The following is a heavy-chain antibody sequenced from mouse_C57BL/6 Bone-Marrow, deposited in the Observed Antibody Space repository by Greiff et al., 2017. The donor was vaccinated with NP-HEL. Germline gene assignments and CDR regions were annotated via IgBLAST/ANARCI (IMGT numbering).Heavy chain of an antibody. J-gene: IGHJ3*01. D-gene: IGHD1-1*01. Sequence: VHVKQSGPELVKPGASVKISCKASGYSFTGYYMNWVKQSPEKSLEWIGEINPSTGGNTSTQKFKAKATLTVAKSYSTAYMQLKSLTSEDSAVYYCAKGYYYGSSYPWLAYWGQGTLVTVSA. CDR1: GYSFTGYY. V-gene: IGHV1-42*01. CDR3: AKGYYYGSSYPWLAY. CDR2: INPSTGGN.